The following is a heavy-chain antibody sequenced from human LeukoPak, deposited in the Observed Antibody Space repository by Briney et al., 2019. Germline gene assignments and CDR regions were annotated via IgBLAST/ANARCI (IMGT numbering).Heavy chain of an antibody. Sequence: GGSLRLSCAASGFTFSSNYMSWVRQAPGKGLEWVSVIYSGGSTYYADSVKGRFTISRDNSKNTLYLQMNSLRAEDTAVYYCAKMFDYGGLRGWFAPWGQETLVTVSS. CDR2: IYSGGST. D-gene: IGHD4-23*01. V-gene: IGHV3-53*01. CDR3: AKMFDYGGLRGWFAP. J-gene: IGHJ5*02. CDR1: GFTFSSNY.